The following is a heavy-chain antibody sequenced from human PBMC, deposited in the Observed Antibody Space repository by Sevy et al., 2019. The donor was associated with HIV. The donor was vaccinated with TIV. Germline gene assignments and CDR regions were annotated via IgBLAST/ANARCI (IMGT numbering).Heavy chain of an antibody. CDR1: GFTFDDYA. Sequence: GGSLRLSCAASGFTFDDYAMHWVRQAPGKGLEWVSGISWNSGSIGYADSVKGRVTISRDNAKISLYLQMNSLRAEDTALYYCAKDSFLDYYDSSGYLFYWYFDLWGRGTLVTVSS. V-gene: IGHV3-9*01. J-gene: IGHJ2*01. CDR3: AKDSFLDYYDSSGYLFYWYFDL. D-gene: IGHD3-22*01. CDR2: ISWNSGSI.